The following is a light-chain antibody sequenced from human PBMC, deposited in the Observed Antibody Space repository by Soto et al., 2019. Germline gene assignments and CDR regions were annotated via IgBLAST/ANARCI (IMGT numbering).Light chain of an antibody. V-gene: IGKV3-15*01. CDR2: GAS. CDR1: QSVSSK. Sequence: EIVMTQSPATLSVSPWERATLSCRASQSVSSKLAWYQQKPGQSPRLLIYGASTRATGIPARFSGSGSGTEFTLTISSLQSEDFAVYYCQQYNSWPLVFGGGTKVEIK. J-gene: IGKJ4*01. CDR3: QQYNSWPLV.